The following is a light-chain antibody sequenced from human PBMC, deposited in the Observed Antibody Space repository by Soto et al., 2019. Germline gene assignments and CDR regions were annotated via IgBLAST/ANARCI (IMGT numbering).Light chain of an antibody. CDR2: DVS. V-gene: IGLV2-14*01. CDR3: SSYTSSSTLV. Sequence: QSALTQPASVSGSPGQSITISCTGTSSDVGGYNYVSWYQQHPGKAPKLMIYDVSNRPSGVSNRFSGSKSGNTASLTISGLTADDKADYFCSSYTSSSTLVFGRGTKLTVL. J-gene: IGLJ2*01. CDR1: SSDVGGYNY.